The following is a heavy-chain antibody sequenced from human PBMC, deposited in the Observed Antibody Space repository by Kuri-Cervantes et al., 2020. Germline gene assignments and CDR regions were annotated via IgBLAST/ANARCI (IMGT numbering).Heavy chain of an antibody. Sequence: SETLSLTCTVSGGSVSSGSYYWSWIRQPPGKGLEWIGYIYYSGSTNYNPPLKSRVTISVDTSKNQFSLKLSSVTAADTAVYYCARTGTGGSIEYYFDYWGQGTLVTVSS. V-gene: IGHV4-61*01. CDR3: ARTGTGGSIEYYFDY. D-gene: IGHD7-27*01. CDR1: GGSVSSGSYY. J-gene: IGHJ4*02. CDR2: IYYSGST.